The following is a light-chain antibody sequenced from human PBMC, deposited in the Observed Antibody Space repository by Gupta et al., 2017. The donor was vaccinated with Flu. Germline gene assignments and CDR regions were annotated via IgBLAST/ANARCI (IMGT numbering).Light chain of an antibody. J-gene: IGLJ2*01. V-gene: IGLV3-1*01. Sequence: SFELTQPASVSVSPGQTATITCVGENLGQRFVHWYQQKAGQSPLLVIYEDNKRPSGIPGRFSGSNSHSSVALTITGAQPVDEADYYCQAWDSGTLVFGGGTRLTVL. CDR1: NLGQRF. CDR2: EDN. CDR3: QAWDSGTLV.